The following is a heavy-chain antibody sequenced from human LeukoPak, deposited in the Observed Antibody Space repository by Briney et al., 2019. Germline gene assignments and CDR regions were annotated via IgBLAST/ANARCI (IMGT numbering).Heavy chain of an antibody. Sequence: GGSLRLSCAASGFTFSSYGMHWVRQAPGKGLEWVAVISYDGSNKDYADSVKGRFTISRDNSKNTLYLQMNSLRAEDTAVYYCAKDWALAAKYHYYGMDVWGQGTTVTVSS. J-gene: IGHJ6*02. CDR3: AKDWALAAKYHYYGMDV. CDR1: GFTFSSYG. V-gene: IGHV3-30*18. CDR2: ISYDGSNK. D-gene: IGHD2-15*01.